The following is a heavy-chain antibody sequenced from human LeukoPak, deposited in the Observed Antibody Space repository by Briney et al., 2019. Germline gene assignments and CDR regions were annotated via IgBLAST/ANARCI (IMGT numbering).Heavy chain of an antibody. J-gene: IGHJ4*02. CDR1: GGSISSYY. D-gene: IGHD6-13*01. Sequence: PSETLSLTCTVSGGSISSYYWSWIRQPPGKGLEWIGYIYYSGSTYYNPSLKSRVTISVDTSKNQFSLKLSSVTAADTAVYYCARGSHAAGMYYFDYWGQGTLVTVSS. CDR3: ARGSHAAGMYYFDY. CDR2: IYYSGST. V-gene: IGHV4-59*12.